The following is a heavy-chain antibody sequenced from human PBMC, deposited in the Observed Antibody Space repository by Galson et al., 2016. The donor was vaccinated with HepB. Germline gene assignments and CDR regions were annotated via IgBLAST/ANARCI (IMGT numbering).Heavy chain of an antibody. CDR1: GFIFSTYS. CDR3: VRDISSGDYYYFAMDV. V-gene: IGHV3-21*01. J-gene: IGHJ6*04. CDR2: ISSNSRYI. Sequence: SLRLSCAASGFIFSTYSMNWVRQAPGKGLEWVSSISSNSRYIFYADSVKGRFTISRDNAKNSLSLQLNGLRADDTAVYYCVRDISSGDYYYFAMDVWGKGTTVTVSS. D-gene: IGHD3-22*01.